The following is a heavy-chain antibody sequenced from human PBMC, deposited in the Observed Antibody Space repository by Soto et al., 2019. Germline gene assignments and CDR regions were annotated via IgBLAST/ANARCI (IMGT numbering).Heavy chain of an antibody. V-gene: IGHV4-4*02. CDR2: MYHSGGA. D-gene: IGHD3-3*01. Sequence: SETLSLTCVVSDGSISSYDWWTFVRQPPGKGLEWIGKMYHSGGADYSPSLKSRVTISADSSKNRFSLRLTGVTAADTAVYYCATGNVDSMLEYWGQGTQVTVSS. CDR1: DGSISSYDW. J-gene: IGHJ4*02. CDR3: ATGNVDSMLEY.